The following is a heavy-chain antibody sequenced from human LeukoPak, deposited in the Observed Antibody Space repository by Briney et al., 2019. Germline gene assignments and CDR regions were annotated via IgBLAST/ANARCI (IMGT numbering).Heavy chain of an antibody. D-gene: IGHD6-13*01. J-gene: IGHJ4*02. Sequence: PGGSLRLSCAPSGFTFSSYAMSCVRQAPGNGLEWVSVISGSGTIIYYADSVKGRFTISRDNSKNTLYLQMNSLRAEDTAVYYCAKMFDTSSWYRAGFDYWGQGTLVTVSS. V-gene: IGHV3-23*01. CDR1: GFTFSSYA. CDR3: AKMFDTSSWYRAGFDY. CDR2: ISGSGTII.